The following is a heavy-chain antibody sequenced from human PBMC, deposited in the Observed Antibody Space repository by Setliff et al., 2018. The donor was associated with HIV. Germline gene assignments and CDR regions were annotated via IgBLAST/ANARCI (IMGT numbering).Heavy chain of an antibody. CDR3: ARESCGKVAHVPYGMDV. CDR1: GGSISSYY. D-gene: IGHD1-26*01. V-gene: IGHV4-4*07. J-gene: IGHJ6*02. Sequence: SETLSLTCTVSGGSISSYYWSWIRQPAGKGLEWIGRFYTSGSTNYNPSPKSRVTMSVDTSKNQFSLKVRYVTASDTAMSYCARESCGKVAHVPYGMDVWGQGTTVTVSS. CDR2: FYTSGST.